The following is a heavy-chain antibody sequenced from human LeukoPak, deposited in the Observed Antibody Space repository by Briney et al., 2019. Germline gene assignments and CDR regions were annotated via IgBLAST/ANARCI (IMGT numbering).Heavy chain of an antibody. CDR2: ISYDGSNK. D-gene: IGHD3-10*01. J-gene: IGHJ4*02. CDR1: GFTFNNYA. CDR3: ARSIGSGTIDY. V-gene: IGHV3-30-3*01. Sequence: GGSLRLSCAASGFTFNNYAMHWVRQAPGKGLEWVAVISYDGSNKHYADSVKGQFTISRDNSKNTLYLQMNSLRPEDTAVYYCARSIGSGTIDYWGQGTLVTVSS.